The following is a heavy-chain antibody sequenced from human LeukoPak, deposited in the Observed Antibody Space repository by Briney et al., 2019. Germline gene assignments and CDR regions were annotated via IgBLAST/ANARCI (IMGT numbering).Heavy chain of an antibody. Sequence: GASVKVSCKASGGTFSSSAISWVRQAPGQGLEWMGGIILIFGTPNYAQKFQGRVTITSDESTNTAYMELNSLRSEDTAAYYCARDQGGYYGSGSYYTGVYWGQGTLVTVSS. CDR2: IILIFGTP. D-gene: IGHD3-10*01. V-gene: IGHV1-69*13. J-gene: IGHJ4*02. CDR1: GGTFSSSA. CDR3: ARDQGGYYGSGSYYTGVY.